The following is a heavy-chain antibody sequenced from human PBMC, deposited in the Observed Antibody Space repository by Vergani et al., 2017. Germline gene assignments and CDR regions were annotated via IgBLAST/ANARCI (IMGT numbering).Heavy chain of an antibody. Sequence: EVQLVQSGAEVKKPGESLTISCKGSGYSFTSYWITWVRQMPGKGLEWMGRIDPSDSYINYSPSFQGHVTISTDKSIRTAYLQWSSLKASDTAMYYCARGLYGGNDDSFDLWGRGTLVTVSS. J-gene: IGHJ2*01. CDR1: GYSFTSYW. CDR2: IDPSDSYI. CDR3: ARGLYGGNDDSFDL. D-gene: IGHD4-23*01. V-gene: IGHV5-10-1*03.